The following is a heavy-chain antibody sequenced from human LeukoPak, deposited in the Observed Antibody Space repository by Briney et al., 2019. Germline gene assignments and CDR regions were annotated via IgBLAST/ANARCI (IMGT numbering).Heavy chain of an antibody. CDR1: GFSFSSYW. D-gene: IGHD3-22*01. CDR3: ARKDSSPRTFDY. J-gene: IGHJ4*02. Sequence: GGSLRLSCAASGFSFSSYWMSWVRQAPGKGLEWVANIKEVGSEKNYVDSVKGRFTISRDNAKNSLYLQMNSLIAEDTAVYYCARKDSSPRTFDYWGQGTLVTVSS. V-gene: IGHV3-7*01. CDR2: IKEVGSEK.